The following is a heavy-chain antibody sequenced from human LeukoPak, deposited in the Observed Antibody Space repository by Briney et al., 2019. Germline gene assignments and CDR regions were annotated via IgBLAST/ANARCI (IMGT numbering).Heavy chain of an antibody. D-gene: IGHD3-9*01. CDR1: GFTFNNYA. Sequence: GGSLRLSCAASGFTFNNYAMSWVRQAPGKGLEWVSGISGSGGSTYLADSVKGRFTISRDNSKNALYLQMNSLRAEDTAVYHCAKAINFDWLPNDYWGQGTLVTVSS. CDR2: ISGSGGST. V-gene: IGHV3-23*01. CDR3: AKAINFDWLPNDY. J-gene: IGHJ4*02.